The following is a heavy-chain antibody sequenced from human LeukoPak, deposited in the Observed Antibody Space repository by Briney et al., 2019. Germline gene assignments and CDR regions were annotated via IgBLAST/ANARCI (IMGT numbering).Heavy chain of an antibody. Sequence: ASETLSLTCSVSGGSISSGDYYWSWIRQPPGKGLEWIGYISYSGSTYYNPSLKSRVTISVDTSKNQFSLKLSSVTAADTAVYYCARYCSSTSCYYFDYWGQGTLVTVSS. J-gene: IGHJ4*02. CDR2: ISYSGST. D-gene: IGHD2-2*01. V-gene: IGHV4-30-4*01. CDR3: ARYCSSTSCYYFDY. CDR1: GGSISSGDYY.